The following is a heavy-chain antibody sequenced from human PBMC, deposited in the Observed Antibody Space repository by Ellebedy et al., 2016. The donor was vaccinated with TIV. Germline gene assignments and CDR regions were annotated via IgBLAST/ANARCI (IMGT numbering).Heavy chain of an antibody. CDR2: LGGSSENT. CDR1: GFTFSNYA. V-gene: IGHV3-23*01. D-gene: IGHD1-14*01. CDR3: SKTASKGRGRRTPIDY. J-gene: IGHJ4*02. Sequence: PGGSLRLSCAASGFTFSNYAMSWVRQAPGKGLEWVSALGGSSENTYYADSVQGRFTISRNNSENTLYLQMNSLRAEDTAVYYWSKTASKGRGRRTPIDYWGQGTLVTVSS.